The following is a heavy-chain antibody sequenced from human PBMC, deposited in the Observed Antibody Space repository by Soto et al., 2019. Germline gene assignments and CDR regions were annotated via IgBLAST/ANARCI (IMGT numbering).Heavy chain of an antibody. D-gene: IGHD3-16*01. V-gene: IGHV1-58*01. J-gene: IGHJ6*02. Sequence: SVKVSCKASGFTFTSSAVQWVRQARGQRLEWIGWIVVGSGNTNYAQKFQERVTITRDMSTSIAYMELSSLRSEDTAVYYCAADRKDYDYVWGSETPDYYYYGMDVWGQGTTVTVS. CDR2: IVVGSGNT. CDR1: GFTFTSSA. CDR3: AADRKDYDYVWGSETPDYYYYGMDV.